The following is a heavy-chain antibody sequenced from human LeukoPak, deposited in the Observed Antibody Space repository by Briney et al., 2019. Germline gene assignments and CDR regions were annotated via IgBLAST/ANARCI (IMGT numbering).Heavy chain of an antibody. CDR1: GGSFSGCY. Sequence: SETLSLTCAVYGGSFSGCYWSWIRQPPGKGLEWIGEVNHSGSTNYNPSLKSRVTISVDTSKNQFSLKLSSVTAADTAVYYCARAGRVYYGSESFDYWGQGTLVTVSS. CDR3: ARAGRVYYGSESFDY. J-gene: IGHJ4*02. V-gene: IGHV4-34*01. CDR2: VNHSGST. D-gene: IGHD3-10*01.